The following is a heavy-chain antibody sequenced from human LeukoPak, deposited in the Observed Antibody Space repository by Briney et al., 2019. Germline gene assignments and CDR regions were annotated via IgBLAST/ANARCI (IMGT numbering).Heavy chain of an antibody. Sequence: GGTLRLSCAASGFTFSSYGMSWVRQAPGQGLEWVSAISGSGGSTYYADSVKGRFTISRDNSKNTLYLQMNSLRAEDTAVYCCAKSPLYSGSYGNFDYWGQGTLVTVSS. CDR2: ISGSGGST. CDR3: AKSPLYSGSYGNFDY. D-gene: IGHD1-26*01. CDR1: GFTFSSYG. V-gene: IGHV3-23*01. J-gene: IGHJ4*02.